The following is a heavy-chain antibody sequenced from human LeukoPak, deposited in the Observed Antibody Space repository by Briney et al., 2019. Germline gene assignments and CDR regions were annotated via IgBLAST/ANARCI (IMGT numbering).Heavy chain of an antibody. J-gene: IGHJ6*03. CDR3: ARDKGAIAAASGVFMDV. CDR1: GGSISSYY. V-gene: IGHV4-4*07. Sequence: SETLSLTCTVSGGSISSYYWSWIRQPAGKGLEWIGRIYTSGSTSYNPSLKSRVTISVDKSKNQFSLKLSSVTAADTAVYYCARDKGAIAAASGVFMDVWGKGTTVTVSS. D-gene: IGHD6-13*01. CDR2: IYTSGST.